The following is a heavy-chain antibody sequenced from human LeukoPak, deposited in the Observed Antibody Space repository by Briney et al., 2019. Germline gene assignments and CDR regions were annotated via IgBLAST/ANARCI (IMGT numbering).Heavy chain of an antibody. Sequence: GVSLRLSCAAWGFTFSSYTMICVRQSPGKGLEGVSAISHTSEYTYHADSVKGRFTISRDNSKNTLYLQMNSLRAEDTAMYYCAKGSSAGRPYYFDYWGQGTLVTVSS. CDR2: ISHTSEYT. J-gene: IGHJ4*02. CDR3: AKGSSAGRPYYFDY. D-gene: IGHD3-10*01. V-gene: IGHV3-23*01. CDR1: GFTFSSYT.